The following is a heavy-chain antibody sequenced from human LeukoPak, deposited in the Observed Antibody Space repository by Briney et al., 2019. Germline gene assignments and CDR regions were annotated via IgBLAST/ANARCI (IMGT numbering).Heavy chain of an antibody. CDR2: IGSGSTYI. CDR3: ARDVYYDSNASGEFDL. J-gene: IGHJ4*02. V-gene: IGHV3-21*01. CDR1: GFTFSTYS. Sequence: GGSLRLSCAASGFTFSTYSMNWVRQAPGKGLEWVSSIGSGSTYIYYADSVKGRFTISRDNAKNSLYLQMNSLGAEDTAVYYCARDVYYDSNASGEFDLRGQGTLVTVSS. D-gene: IGHD3-22*01.